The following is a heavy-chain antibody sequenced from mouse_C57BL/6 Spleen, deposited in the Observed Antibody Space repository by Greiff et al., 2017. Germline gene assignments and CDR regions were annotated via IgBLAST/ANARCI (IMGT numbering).Heavy chain of an antibody. CDR2: ISSGGSYT. J-gene: IGHJ4*01. D-gene: IGHD2-3*01. V-gene: IGHV5-6*01. CDR3: GRQGDGYYAMDY. CDR1: GFTFSSYG. Sequence: EVKLVESGGDLVKPGGSLKLSCAASGFTFSSYGMSWVRQTPDKRLEWVATISSGGSYTYYPDSVKGRFTISRDNAKNTLYLQMSSLKSEDTAMYYGGRQGDGYYAMDYWGQGTSVTVSS.